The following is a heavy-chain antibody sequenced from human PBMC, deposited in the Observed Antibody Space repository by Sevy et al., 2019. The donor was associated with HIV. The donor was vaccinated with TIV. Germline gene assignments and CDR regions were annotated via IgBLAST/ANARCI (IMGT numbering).Heavy chain of an antibody. D-gene: IGHD3-22*01. CDR2: ISWNSGSI. J-gene: IGHJ4*02. Sequence: GGSLRLSCAASGFTFDDYAMHWVRQAPGKGLEWVSGISWNSGSIGYADSVKGRFTISRDNAKNSLYLQMNSLRAEDTALYYCAKDSQYYYDSRGYYDYWGQGTLVTVSS. CDR1: GFTFDDYA. V-gene: IGHV3-9*01. CDR3: AKDSQYYYDSRGYYDY.